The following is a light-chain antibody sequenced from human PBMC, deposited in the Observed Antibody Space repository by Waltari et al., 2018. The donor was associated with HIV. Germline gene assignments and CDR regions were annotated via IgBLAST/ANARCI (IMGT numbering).Light chain of an antibody. J-gene: IGLJ1*01. V-gene: IGLV3-21*04. CDR1: NIGSKS. CDR3: QVWDSSSDAYV. Sequence: SYVLAQPPSVSVAPGKTARITCGGNNIGSKSVHWYQQKPGQAPVVVIYYDSDRPSGIPEGFSGSNSGNTATRTISRVEAGDEADYYCQVWDSSSDAYVFGTGTKVTVL. CDR2: YDS.